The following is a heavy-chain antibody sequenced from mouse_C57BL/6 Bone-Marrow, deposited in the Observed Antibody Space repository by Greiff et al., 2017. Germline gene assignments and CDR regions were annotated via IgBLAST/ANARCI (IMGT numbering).Heavy chain of an antibody. V-gene: IGHV3-6*01. CDR2: ISYDGSN. CDR1: GYSITSGYY. D-gene: IGHD1-2*01. J-gene: IGHJ2*01. Sequence: VQLKQSGPGLVKPSQSLSLTCSVTGYSITSGYYWNWIRQFPGNKLEWMGYISYDGSNNYNPSLKNRISITRDTSKNQFFLKLNSVTTEDTATYYCARDGSFDYWGQGTTLTVSS. CDR3: ARDGSFDY.